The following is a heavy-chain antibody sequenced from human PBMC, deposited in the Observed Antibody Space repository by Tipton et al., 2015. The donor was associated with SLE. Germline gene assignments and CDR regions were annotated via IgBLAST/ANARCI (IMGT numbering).Heavy chain of an antibody. D-gene: IGHD4-23*01. J-gene: IGHJ4*02. Sequence: TLSLTCTVSGGSITNTGHYWGWIRQPPGKGLEWIGSIHYTGSTYFNPSLRSRVTLSVDTSKNEVSLKLFSVAAADTAVYFCARDPYRGNSLGDFWGQGTLLTVSS. CDR2: IHYTGST. CDR3: ARDPYRGNSLGDF. CDR1: GGSITNTGHY. V-gene: IGHV4-39*07.